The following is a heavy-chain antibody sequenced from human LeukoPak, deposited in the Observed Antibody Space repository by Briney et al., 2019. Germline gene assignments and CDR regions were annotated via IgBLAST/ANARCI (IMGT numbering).Heavy chain of an antibody. CDR1: GGSISSYF. Sequence: SETLSLTCIVSGGSISSYFWSWIRQPPGKGLEWIGYISNSGSTNYNPSLKSRVTISADTSKKQFSLKLSSVTAADTAVYYCARGLSAVVYWGQGTLVTVSS. CDR2: ISNSGST. V-gene: IGHV4-59*12. J-gene: IGHJ4*02. CDR3: ARGLSAVVY. D-gene: IGHD3-16*02.